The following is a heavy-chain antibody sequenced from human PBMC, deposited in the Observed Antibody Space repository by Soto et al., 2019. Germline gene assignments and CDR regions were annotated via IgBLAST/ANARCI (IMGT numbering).Heavy chain of an antibody. D-gene: IGHD4-17*01. J-gene: IGHJ4*02. CDR2: IYYSGST. Sequence: SETLSLTCTVSGGSISSGGYYWSWIRQHPGKGLEWIGYIYYSGSTYYNPSLKSRVTISVDTSKNQFSLKLSPVTAADTAVYYCARDGYGDYVNYFDYWGQGTLVTVSS. CDR1: GGSISSGGYY. CDR3: ARDGYGDYVNYFDY. V-gene: IGHV4-31*03.